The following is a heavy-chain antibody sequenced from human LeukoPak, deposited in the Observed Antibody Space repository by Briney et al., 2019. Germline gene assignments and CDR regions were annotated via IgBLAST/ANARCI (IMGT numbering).Heavy chain of an antibody. CDR1: DFTFSSHW. CDR2: IKYDGGEK. Sequence: GGSLRLSCAASDFTFSSHWMSWVRQAPGKGLEWVAYIKYDGGEKNSVDSVKGRFTISRDNAKNLVYLQMNSLRVEDTAVYYCARLLGGVAVSDSDYFDSWGQGTLVTVAS. CDR3: ARLLGGVAVSDSDYFDS. J-gene: IGHJ4*02. V-gene: IGHV3-7*01. D-gene: IGHD6-19*01.